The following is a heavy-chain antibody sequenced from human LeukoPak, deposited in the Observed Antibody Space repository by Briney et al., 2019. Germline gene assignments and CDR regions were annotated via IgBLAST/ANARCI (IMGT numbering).Heavy chain of an antibody. CDR1: GGTFGSYA. D-gene: IGHD3-10*01. CDR3: ARVGIGRFGELLYFQH. Sequence: SVKVSCKASGGTFGSYAISWVRQAPGQGLEWMGGIIPIFGTANYAQKFQGRVTITTDESTSTAYMELSSLRSEDTAVYYCARVGIGRFGELLYFQHWGQGTLVTVSS. J-gene: IGHJ1*01. V-gene: IGHV1-69*05. CDR2: IIPIFGTA.